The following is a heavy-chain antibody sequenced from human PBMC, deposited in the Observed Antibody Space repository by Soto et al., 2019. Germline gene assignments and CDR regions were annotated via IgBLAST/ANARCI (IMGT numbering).Heavy chain of an antibody. CDR2: INHSGST. CDR1: GGSFSGYY. CDR3: ASPPPYYDSSGYYDY. J-gene: IGHJ4*02. D-gene: IGHD3-22*01. Sequence: SETLSLTCAVYGGSFSGYYWSWIRPPPGKGLEWIGEINHSGSTNYNPSLKSRVTISVDTSKNQFSLKLSSVTAADTAVYYCASPPPYYDSSGYYDYWGQGTLVTVSS. V-gene: IGHV4-34*01.